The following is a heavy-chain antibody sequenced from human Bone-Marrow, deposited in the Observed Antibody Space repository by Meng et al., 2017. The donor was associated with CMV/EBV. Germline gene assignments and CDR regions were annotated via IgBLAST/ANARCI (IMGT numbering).Heavy chain of an antibody. CDR3: ARDSSWYESVN. V-gene: IGHV3-NL1*01. CDR2: IYDSDKR. CDR1: GFTFSSYA. J-gene: IGHJ4*02. Sequence: GESLKISCAASGFTFSSYAMHWVRQAPGKGLEWVSVIYDSDKRFYADSVKGRFTISRDNSKNTLYLQMSSLRAEDTAIYYCARDSSWYESVNWGQGTMVTVSS. D-gene: IGHD6-13*01.